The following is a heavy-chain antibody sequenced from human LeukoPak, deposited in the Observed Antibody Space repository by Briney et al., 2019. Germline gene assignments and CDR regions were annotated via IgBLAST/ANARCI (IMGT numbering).Heavy chain of an antibody. CDR2: INPNSGGT. CDR1: GYTFTGYY. Sequence: ASVKVSCKASGYTFTGYYMHWVRQAPGQGLEWMGWINPNSGGTNYAQKFQGRVTMTRDTSISTAYLELTSLRSEDTAMIFCATRLHYYDTDDSWGQGTLVTVSS. CDR3: ATRLHYYDTDDS. D-gene: IGHD3-22*01. V-gene: IGHV1-2*02. J-gene: IGHJ4*02.